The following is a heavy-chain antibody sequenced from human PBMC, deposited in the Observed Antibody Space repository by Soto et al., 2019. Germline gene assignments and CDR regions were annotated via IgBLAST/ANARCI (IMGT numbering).Heavy chain of an antibody. Sequence: GESLKISCAASGFTFSSYSMNWVRQAPGKGLEWVSYISSSSSTIYYADSVKGRFTISRDNAKNSLYLQMNSLRDEDTAVYYCARASTHITMIVVVITSYGMDVWGQGTTVTVSS. J-gene: IGHJ6*02. CDR3: ARASTHITMIVVVITSYGMDV. CDR1: GFTFSSYS. V-gene: IGHV3-48*02. D-gene: IGHD3-22*01. CDR2: ISSSSSTI.